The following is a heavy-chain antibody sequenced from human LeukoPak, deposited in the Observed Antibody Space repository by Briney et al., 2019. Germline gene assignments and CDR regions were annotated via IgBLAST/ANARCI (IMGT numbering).Heavy chain of an antibody. V-gene: IGHV3-7*04. J-gene: IGHJ5*02. CDR1: GFTFSSYW. D-gene: IGHD6-19*01. CDR2: IKQDGSEK. Sequence: GGSLRLSCAASGFTFSSYWMSWVRQAPGKGLEWVASIKQDGSEKYYVDSVEGRFTISRDNAKNSLYLQINSLRAEDTAVYYCARDRSSGWYLTPGFDPWGQGTLVTVSS. CDR3: ARDRSSGWYLTPGFDP.